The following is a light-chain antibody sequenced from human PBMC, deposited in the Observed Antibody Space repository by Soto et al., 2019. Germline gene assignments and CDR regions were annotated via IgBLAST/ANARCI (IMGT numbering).Light chain of an antibody. CDR2: RND. CDR1: SSNIGNNF. CDR3: ATWDDTLSGPV. J-gene: IGLJ2*01. V-gene: IGLV1-47*01. Sequence: QSVLTQAPSASETPGQRVSISCSGSSSNIGNNFVYWYQQLPGAAPRLLIYRNDKRPTGVPDRVSASKSGTSASLAISGLRSEDEALYHCATWDDTLSGPVFGGGTKLTVL.